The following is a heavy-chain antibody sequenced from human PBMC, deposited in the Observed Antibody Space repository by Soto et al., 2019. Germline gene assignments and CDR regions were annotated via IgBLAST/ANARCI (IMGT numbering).Heavy chain of an antibody. D-gene: IGHD3-22*01. Sequence: SETLSLTCTVSGGSVSSGNYYWSWIRQPPGKGLEWIGYFYYTGSTNSNPSLKSRVTISIDASKNQFSLRLSSVTAADTAVYYCARSMHYSDGSNYSPFDYWGQGTLVTVAS. CDR2: FYYTGST. CDR1: GGSVSSGNYY. CDR3: ARSMHYSDGSNYSPFDY. J-gene: IGHJ4*02. V-gene: IGHV4-61*01.